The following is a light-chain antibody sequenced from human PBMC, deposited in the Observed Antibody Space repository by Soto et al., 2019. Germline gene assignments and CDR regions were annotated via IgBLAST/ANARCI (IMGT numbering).Light chain of an antibody. V-gene: IGKV3D-15*01. CDR2: GAS. J-gene: IGKJ1*01. CDR1: QSVSSN. Sequence: EIVMTQSPATLSVSPGERATLSCRASQSVSSNLAWYQQKPGQAPRLLIYGASTRASGIPDRFSGSASGTDFTLTINRLEPDDSAVYYCQQYRTLWTFGQGTRVEIK. CDR3: QQYRTLWT.